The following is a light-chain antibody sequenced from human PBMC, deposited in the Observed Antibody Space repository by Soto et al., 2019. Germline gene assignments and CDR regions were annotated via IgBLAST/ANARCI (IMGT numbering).Light chain of an antibody. J-gene: IGKJ1*01. V-gene: IGKV3-15*01. CDR2: GAS. CDR1: QSFSSSN. Sequence: IVFTQSPATLSLSPGERATRSCRASQSFSSSNLAWYQQKRGQSPRLLIYGASSRATGIPARFSGSGSGTEFTITISSLQSEDFAVYYCQQYNNWPSWTFGQGTKVDI. CDR3: QQYNNWPSWT.